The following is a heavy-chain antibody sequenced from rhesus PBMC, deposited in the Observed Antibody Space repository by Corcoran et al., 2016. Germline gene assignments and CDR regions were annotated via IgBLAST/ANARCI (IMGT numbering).Heavy chain of an antibody. V-gene: IGHV4-127*01. CDR1: GSSISSGYG. CDR2: IGGSRVST. J-gene: IGHJ4*01. Sequence: QVQLQESGPGLVKPAETLSLTCAVSGSSISSGYGWSWIRQPPGKWLEWIGYIGGSRVSTNTNPALKSRVTISNDTSKSQFSLKRSSVTAADTAVYYCARDRGARFVDYWGQGVLVTVSS. CDR3: ARDRGARFVDY.